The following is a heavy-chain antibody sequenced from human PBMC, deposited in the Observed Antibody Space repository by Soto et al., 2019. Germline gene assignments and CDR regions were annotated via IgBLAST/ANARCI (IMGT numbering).Heavy chain of an antibody. CDR1: GFSLSTSGVG. CDR3: AHRRGYDKDFDY. V-gene: IGHV2-5*02. J-gene: IGHJ4*02. D-gene: IGHD5-12*01. CDR2: IYWDDDK. Sequence: SGPTLVNPTQTLTLTCTFSGFSLSTSGVGVGWIRQPPGKALEWLALIYWDDDKRYSPSLKSRLTITKDTSKNQVVLTMTNMDPVDTATYYCAHRRGYDKDFDYWGQGTLVTVSS.